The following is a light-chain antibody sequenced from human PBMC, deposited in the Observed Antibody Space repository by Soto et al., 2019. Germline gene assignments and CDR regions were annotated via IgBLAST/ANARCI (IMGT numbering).Light chain of an antibody. CDR1: QIVNNN. CDR2: GAS. CDR3: QQYNNLPPDT. Sequence: EIILTQSPASLSVSPGERATLSCRASQIVNNNLACYQQKPGQAPRRLIYGASTRATGSPGRFRGSGSGTEFTLTITSLQSEDFAVYFCQQYNNLPPDTFGQGTKLEIK. V-gene: IGKV3-15*01. J-gene: IGKJ2*01.